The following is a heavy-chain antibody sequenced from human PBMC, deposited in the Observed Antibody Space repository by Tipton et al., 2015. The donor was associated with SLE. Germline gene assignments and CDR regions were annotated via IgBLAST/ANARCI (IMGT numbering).Heavy chain of an antibody. Sequence: QLVQSGAEVKKPGESLKISCKGSGYRFTTSWIAWVRQMPGKGLEWMGIICPGDSDTTYSPSFQGQVTISADKAISTAYLQWGSLKASGTAKDYCARHLVGASPTYYGMDVWGQGTTVTVSS. CDR1: GYRFTTSW. CDR3: ARHLVGASPTYYGMDV. CDR2: ICPGDSDT. V-gene: IGHV5-51*01. J-gene: IGHJ6*02. D-gene: IGHD1-26*01.